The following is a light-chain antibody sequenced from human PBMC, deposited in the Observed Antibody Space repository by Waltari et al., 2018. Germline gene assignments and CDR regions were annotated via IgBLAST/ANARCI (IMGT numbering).Light chain of an antibody. CDR1: QSVSSSY. CDR3: QQFGTSQWT. Sequence: EIVLTQSPGTLSLSPGERATLSCRASQSVSSSYLAWYQQKPGQAPRLLGYGAASRATGIPDRFSGSGAGTDFTLTINRLEPEDFAVYYCQQFGTSQWTFGQGTKVEIK. V-gene: IGKV3-20*01. J-gene: IGKJ1*01. CDR2: GAA.